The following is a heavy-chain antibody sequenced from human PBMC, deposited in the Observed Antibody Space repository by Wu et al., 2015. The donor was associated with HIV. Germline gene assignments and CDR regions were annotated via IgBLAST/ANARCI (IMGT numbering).Heavy chain of an antibody. D-gene: IGHD6-13*01. CDR3: ARGPSSWTHYYYYYMDV. Sequence: QVQLVQSGAEVKKPGASVKVSCKASGYTFTGYYMHWVRQAPGQGLEWMGWINPNSGGTNYAQKFQGRVTMTRDTSISTAYMELSRLRSDDTAVYYCARGPSSWTHYYYYYMDVWGKGDHGSPSP. J-gene: IGHJ6*03. CDR2: INPNSGGT. CDR1: GYTFTGYY. V-gene: IGHV1-2*02.